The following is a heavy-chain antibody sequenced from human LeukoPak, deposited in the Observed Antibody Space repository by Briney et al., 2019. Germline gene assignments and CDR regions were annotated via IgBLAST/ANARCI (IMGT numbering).Heavy chain of an antibody. D-gene: IGHD3-3*01. V-gene: IGHV4-59*01. Sequence: SETLSLTCTVFNASINTYYGSWIRQPPGKGLEWIGYISSSGNTNYNPSLKSRLTISVDTSKNQFSLRLSSVTAADTAVYYCARVLTIFGVVISYGAFDIWGQGTMVTVSS. CDR2: ISSSGNT. CDR1: NASINTYY. J-gene: IGHJ3*02. CDR3: ARVLTIFGVVISYGAFDI.